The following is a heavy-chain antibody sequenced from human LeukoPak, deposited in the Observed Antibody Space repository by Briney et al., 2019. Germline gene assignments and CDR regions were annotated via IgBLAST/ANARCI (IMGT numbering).Heavy chain of an antibody. V-gene: IGHV3-21*01. J-gene: IGHJ5*02. Sequence: GGSLRLSCAASGFTFSSYSMNWVRQAPGKGVEWVSSISSSSSYIYYADSVKGRFTISRDNAKNSLYLQMNSLRAEDTAVYYCARESFRMRESKTWFDPWGQGTLVTVSS. CDR3: ARESFRMRESKTWFDP. CDR2: ISSSSSYI. CDR1: GFTFSSYS. D-gene: IGHD2-15*01.